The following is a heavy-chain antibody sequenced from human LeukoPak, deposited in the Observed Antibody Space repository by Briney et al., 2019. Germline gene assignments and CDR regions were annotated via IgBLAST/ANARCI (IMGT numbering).Heavy chain of an antibody. CDR3: ARDRYSGYEPDAFDI. CDR1: GGSISSSSYY. V-gene: IGHV4-39*07. D-gene: IGHD5-12*01. CDR2: IYYSGST. J-gene: IGHJ3*02. Sequence: SETLSLTCTVSGGSISSSSYYWGWIRQPPGKGLEWIGSIYYSGSTYYNPSLKSRVTISVDTSKNQFSLKLSSVTAADTAVYYCARDRYSGYEPDAFDIWGQGTMVTVSS.